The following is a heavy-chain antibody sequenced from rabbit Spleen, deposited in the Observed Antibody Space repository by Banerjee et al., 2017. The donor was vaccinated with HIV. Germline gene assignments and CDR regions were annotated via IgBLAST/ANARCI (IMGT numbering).Heavy chain of an antibody. CDR1: GFTLSSYY. J-gene: IGHJ4*01. D-gene: IGHD1-1*01. V-gene: IGHV1S7*01. CDR2: IDPVFGIT. CDR3: ARDLAAWNSGSYAFNL. Sequence: QLEESGGRLVQPGGSLKLSCTASGFTLSSYYMNWVRQAPGKGLEWIGYIDPVFGITAYANWVNGRFSISSDNARNTVDLQMNSLTAADTATYFCARDLAAWNSGSYAFNLWGPGTLVTVS.